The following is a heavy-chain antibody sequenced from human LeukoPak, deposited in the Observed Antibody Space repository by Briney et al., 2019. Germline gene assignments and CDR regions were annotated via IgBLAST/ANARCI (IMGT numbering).Heavy chain of an antibody. CDR2: IYYSGST. V-gene: IGHV4-59*01. CDR3: ARQSGYSYGRYYFDY. J-gene: IGHJ4*02. CDR1: GGSISSYY. D-gene: IGHD5-18*01. Sequence: NPSEALSLTCTVSGGSISSYYWSWIRQPPGKGLEWIGYIYYSGSTNYHPSLKSRVTISVDTSKNQFSLKLSAVTAADTAVYYCARQSGYSYGRYYFDYWGQGTLVTVSS.